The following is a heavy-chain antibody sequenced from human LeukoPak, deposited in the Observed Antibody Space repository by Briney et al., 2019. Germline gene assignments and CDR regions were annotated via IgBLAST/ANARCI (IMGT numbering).Heavy chain of an antibody. CDR2: ISAYNGNT. CDR1: GCPFTSYG. CDR3: ARARSSVAGLHYFDY. Sequence: ASVKVSCKASGCPFTSYGISWVRQAPGQGLEWMGWISAYNGNTNYAQKLQGRVTMTTDTSTSTAYMELRSLRSDDTAVYYCARARSSVAGLHYFDYWGQGTLVIVSS. V-gene: IGHV1-18*01. D-gene: IGHD6-19*01. J-gene: IGHJ4*02.